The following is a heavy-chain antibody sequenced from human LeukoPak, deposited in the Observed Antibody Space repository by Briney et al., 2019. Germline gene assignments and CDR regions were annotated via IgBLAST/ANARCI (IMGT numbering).Heavy chain of an antibody. CDR1: GGTFSSYA. CDR2: IIPILGTA. Sequence: SVKVSCKASGGTFSSYAISWVRQAPGQGLEWMGGIIPILGTANYAQKFQGRVTMTEDTSTDTAYMELSSLRSEDTAVYYCATESPLYCSSTSCYGAFDIWGQGTMVTVSS. CDR3: ATESPLYCSSTSCYGAFDI. V-gene: IGHV1-69*10. J-gene: IGHJ3*02. D-gene: IGHD2-2*01.